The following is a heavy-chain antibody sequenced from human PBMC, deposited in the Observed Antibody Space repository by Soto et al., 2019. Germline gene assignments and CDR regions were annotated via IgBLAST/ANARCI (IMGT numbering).Heavy chain of an antibody. Sequence: GASVKVSCKASGYTFTSYYMHWVRQAPGQGLEWMGIINPSGGSTSYAQKFQGRVTMTRDTSTSTVYMELSSLRSEDTAVYYCARDTIVGATKGYGMDVWGQGTTVTVSS. CDR3: ARDTIVGATKGYGMDV. V-gene: IGHV1-46*03. D-gene: IGHD1-26*01. CDR2: INPSGGST. J-gene: IGHJ6*02. CDR1: GYTFTSYY.